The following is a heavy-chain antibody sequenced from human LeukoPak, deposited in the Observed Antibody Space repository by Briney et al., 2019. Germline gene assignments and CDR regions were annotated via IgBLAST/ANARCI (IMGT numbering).Heavy chain of an antibody. V-gene: IGHV3-48*04. Sequence: GGSLRLSCAASGFTFSSHAMNWVRQAPGKGLEWVSYISISSSSVYYADSVKGRFTISRDNAKNSLYLQMNSLRAEDTAIYYCARDNLAAAGDDNFDIWGQGTTVTVSS. J-gene: IGHJ3*02. CDR2: ISISSSSV. D-gene: IGHD6-13*01. CDR1: GFTFSSHA. CDR3: ARDNLAAAGDDNFDI.